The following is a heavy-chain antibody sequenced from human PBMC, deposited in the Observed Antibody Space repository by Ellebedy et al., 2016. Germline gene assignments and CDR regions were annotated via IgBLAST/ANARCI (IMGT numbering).Heavy chain of an antibody. CDR2: INHSGTS. J-gene: IGHJ4*02. CDR1: GGSFSGYY. CDR3: ARVCSSVSCFIDY. D-gene: IGHD2-2*01. V-gene: IGHV4-34*01. Sequence: SETLSLTXAVYGGSFSGYYWSWIRQPPGKGLEWIGDINHSGTSNYNPSLKSRVTISVDTSKSQFSLKVTSLTAADTAMYYCARVCSSVSCFIDYWGQGILVTVSS.